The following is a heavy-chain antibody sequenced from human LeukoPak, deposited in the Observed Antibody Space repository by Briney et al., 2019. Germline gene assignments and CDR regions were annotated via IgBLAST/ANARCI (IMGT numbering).Heavy chain of an antibody. D-gene: IGHD6-13*01. CDR2: VFHSGST. Sequence: SETLSLTCTVSGGXITTYYWTWIRQPPGKGLEWIGYVFHSGSTNYNPSLKSRLTLSVDTSKNQFSLKLNSVTAADTAVYYCAGGSSWYEDWGQGTLVTVSS. J-gene: IGHJ4*02. V-gene: IGHV4-59*01. CDR3: AGGSSWYED. CDR1: GGXITTYY.